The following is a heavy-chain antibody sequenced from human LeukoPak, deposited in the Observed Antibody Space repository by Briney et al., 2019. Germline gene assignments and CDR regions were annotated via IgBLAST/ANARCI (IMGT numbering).Heavy chain of an antibody. CDR3: ARQRYGVFIFDY. Sequence: PSETLSLTCTVSGGSISSSSYYWGWIRQPPGQGLVWFGCIYYSASTYSNPSLKSRVTISADTSKYHFSLKLSSVAAADTSVYYCARQRYGVFIFDYWGQGTLVTVSS. J-gene: IGHJ4*02. CDR1: GGSISSSSYY. CDR2: IYYSAST. D-gene: IGHD6-13*01. V-gene: IGHV4-39*01.